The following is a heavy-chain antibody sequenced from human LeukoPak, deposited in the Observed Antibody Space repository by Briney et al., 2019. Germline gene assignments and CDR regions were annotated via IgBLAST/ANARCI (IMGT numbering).Heavy chain of an antibody. CDR3: AANTQSGY. Sequence: GGSLRLSCVASGFTFSNHYMDWVRQAPGKGLESVAVIKEDGSEKYYVDSVKGRFAISRDNAKNSLYLQMNNVRAEDTAVYFCAANTQSGYWGQGALVTVSS. J-gene: IGHJ4*02. V-gene: IGHV3-7*05. CDR1: GFTFSNHY. CDR2: IKEDGSEK. D-gene: IGHD3-16*01.